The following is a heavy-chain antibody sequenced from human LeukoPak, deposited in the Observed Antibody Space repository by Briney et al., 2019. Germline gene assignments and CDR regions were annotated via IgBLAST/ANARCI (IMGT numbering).Heavy chain of an antibody. J-gene: IGHJ4*02. CDR1: GYTFTGYY. CDR2: INPNSGGT. Sequence: GASVKVSCKASGYTFTGYYMHWVRQAPGQGLEWMGWINPNSGGTNYAQKFQGRVTMTRDTSISTAYMELSRLRSDDTAVYYCAREGGSSWYRNYYFDYWGQGTLVTVSS. D-gene: IGHD6-13*01. CDR3: AREGGSSWYRNYYFDY. V-gene: IGHV1-2*02.